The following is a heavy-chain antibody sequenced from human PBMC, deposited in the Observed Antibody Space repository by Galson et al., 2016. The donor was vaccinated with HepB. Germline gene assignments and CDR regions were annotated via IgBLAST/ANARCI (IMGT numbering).Heavy chain of an antibody. Sequence: SLRLSCATSGLKFTHYSINWVRQASGKGLEWVSYMSSDGSTTYHADSVKGRFTISRDTARNSVSLQMNSLRDEDTAIYYCVRAEDYYYGSSGYYPHHFDSWGQGTLVTVSS. CDR2: MSSDGSTT. CDR1: GLKFTHYS. D-gene: IGHD3-22*01. J-gene: IGHJ4*02. CDR3: VRAEDYYYGSSGYYPHHFDS. V-gene: IGHV3-48*02.